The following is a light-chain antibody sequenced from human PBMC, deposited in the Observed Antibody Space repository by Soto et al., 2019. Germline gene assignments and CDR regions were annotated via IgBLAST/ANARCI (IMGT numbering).Light chain of an antibody. V-gene: IGLV2-14*03. Sequence: QSALTQPASVSGSPGQSITISCTGTSGDVGGYTYVSWYQQHPGKAPKLIIYDVSNRPLGVSNRFSGSKSGNTASLTISGLQAEDEADYYCSSYTSSSTLVFGGGTKLTVL. J-gene: IGLJ2*01. CDR2: DVS. CDR3: SSYTSSSTLV. CDR1: SGDVGGYTY.